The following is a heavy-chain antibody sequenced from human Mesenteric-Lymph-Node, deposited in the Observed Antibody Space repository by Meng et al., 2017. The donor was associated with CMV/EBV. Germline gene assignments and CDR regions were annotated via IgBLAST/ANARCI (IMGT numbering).Heavy chain of an antibody. CDR2: IYSGGDT. J-gene: IGHJ6*02. D-gene: IGHD2-2*01. CDR1: RFTFSAYG. V-gene: IGHV3-23*03. Sequence: GESLKISCAASRFTFSAYGMSWVRQAPGKGLEWASTIYSGGDTHYADSVKGRFTISRDNSKDMVYLQMNSLRAEDTAIYYCAKVTRFPRTRALPASPFYYYGMDVWGQGTAVTVSS. CDR3: AKVTRFPRTRALPASPFYYYGMDV.